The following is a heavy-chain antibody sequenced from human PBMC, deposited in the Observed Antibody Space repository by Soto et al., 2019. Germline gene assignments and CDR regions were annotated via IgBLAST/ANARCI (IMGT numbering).Heavy chain of an antibody. J-gene: IGHJ4*02. CDR1: GFTFDDYG. Sequence: EVQLVESGGGVVRPGGSLRLSCAASGFTFDDYGMSWVRQAPGKGLEWVSGINWNGGSTGYADSVKGRFTISRDNAKKSLYLQMNSLRAEDTALYYCSRLYSSAWYGPGRYWGQGTLVTVSS. D-gene: IGHD6-19*01. V-gene: IGHV3-20*04. CDR2: INWNGGST. CDR3: SRLYSSAWYGPGRY.